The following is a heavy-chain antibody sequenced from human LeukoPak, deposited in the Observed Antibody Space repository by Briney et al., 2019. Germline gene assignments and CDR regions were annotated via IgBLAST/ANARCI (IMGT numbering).Heavy chain of an antibody. V-gene: IGHV1-2*02. CDR3: ARDLFHYYDSSGYPHHPIDY. J-gene: IGHJ4*02. CDR2: INPNSGGT. Sequence: ASVKVSCKASGYTFTGYHMHWVRQAPGQGLEWMGWINPNSGGTNYAQKFQGRVTMTRDTSISTAYMELSRLRSDDTAVYYCARDLFHYYDSSGYPHHPIDYWGQGTLVTVSS. D-gene: IGHD3-22*01. CDR1: GYTFTGYH.